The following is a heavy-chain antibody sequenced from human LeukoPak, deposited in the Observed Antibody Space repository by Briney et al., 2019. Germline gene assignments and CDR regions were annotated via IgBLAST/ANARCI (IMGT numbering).Heavy chain of an antibody. D-gene: IGHD3-3*01. J-gene: IGHJ6*02. CDR2: MNPNSGNT. CDR3: ARGRYGITIFGVVEVPYYYGMDV. CDR1: GGTFSSYA. V-gene: IGHV1-8*02. Sequence: ASVKVSCKASGGTFSSYAISWVRQAPGQGLEWMGWMNPNSGNTGYAQKFQGRVTMTRNTSISTAYMELSSLRSEDTAVYYCARGRYGITIFGVVEVPYYYGMDVWGQGTTVTVSS.